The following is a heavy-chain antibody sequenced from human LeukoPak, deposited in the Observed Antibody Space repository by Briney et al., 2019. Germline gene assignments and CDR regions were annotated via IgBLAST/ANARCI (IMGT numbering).Heavy chain of an antibody. CDR2: ISAYNGNT. J-gene: IGHJ4*02. CDR3: AREDYGSFDY. Sequence: SVKVSCKASGYTFTSYVISWVRQAPGQGLEWMGWISAYNGNTNYTQKLQGRVTMTTDTSTNTAYMELRSLRSDDTAVYYCAREDYGSFDYWGQGTLVTVSS. V-gene: IGHV1-18*01. D-gene: IGHD4/OR15-4a*01. CDR1: GYTFTSYV.